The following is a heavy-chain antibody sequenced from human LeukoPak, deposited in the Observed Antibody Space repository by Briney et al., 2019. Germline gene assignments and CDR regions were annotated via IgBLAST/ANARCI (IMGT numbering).Heavy chain of an antibody. Sequence: QSGGSLRLSCAASGFTFSSYAMSWVRQAPGKGLEWVSAISGRGGSTYYADSVKDRFTTSRDNSKNTLYLQMNSLRAEDTAVYYCAKTMVRGVIGYFDYWGQGPLVTVSS. V-gene: IGHV3-23*01. CDR3: AKTMVRGVIGYFDY. CDR1: GFTFSSYA. CDR2: ISGRGGST. J-gene: IGHJ4*02. D-gene: IGHD3-10*01.